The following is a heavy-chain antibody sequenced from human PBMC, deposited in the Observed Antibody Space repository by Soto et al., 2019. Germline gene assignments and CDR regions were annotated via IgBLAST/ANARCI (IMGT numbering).Heavy chain of an antibody. CDR3: ARGWGRVVYAMDV. D-gene: IGHD1-26*01. Sequence: QVQLVQSGAEVKKPGASVRVSCKASGYTFTSYYIHWVRQAPGQGLKWVSIINPFGGSTNYAQKLQGRVTVTRDTSTSTVHMELSSLRSEDTAVYYCARGWGRVVYAMDVWGQGTTVTVSS. CDR2: INPFGGST. V-gene: IGHV1-46*04. CDR1: GYTFTSYY. J-gene: IGHJ6*02.